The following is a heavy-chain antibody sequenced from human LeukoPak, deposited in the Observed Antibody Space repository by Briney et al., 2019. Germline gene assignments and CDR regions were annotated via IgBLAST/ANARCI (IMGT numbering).Heavy chain of an antibody. CDR2: IYYSGST. V-gene: IGHV4-59*01. J-gene: IGHJ3*02. D-gene: IGHD3-22*01. CDR1: GGSISSYY. CDR3: ARVRPYYYDSSGYSYAFDI. Sequence: SETLSLTCTVSGGSISSYYWSWIRQPPGKGLEWIGYIYYSGSTNYNPSLKSRVTISVDTSKNQLSLKLSSVTAADTAVYYCARVRPYYYDSSGYSYAFDIWGQGTMVTVSS.